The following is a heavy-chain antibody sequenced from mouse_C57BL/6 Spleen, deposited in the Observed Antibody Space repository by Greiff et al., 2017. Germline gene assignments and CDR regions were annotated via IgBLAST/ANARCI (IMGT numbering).Heavy chain of an antibody. D-gene: IGHD1-1*01. J-gene: IGHJ1*03. CDR2: INPYNGGT. V-gene: IGHV1-26*01. CDR1: GYTFTDYY. Sequence: EVQLQQSGPELVKPGASVKLSCKASGYTFTDYYMNWVKQSPGQSLEWIGDINPYNGGTSYNQKFKGKATLTVDKSSSTAYMELRSLTSEDSAVYYCARTGRSSTDWDFDVWGTGTTVTVSS. CDR3: ARTGRSSTDWDFDV.